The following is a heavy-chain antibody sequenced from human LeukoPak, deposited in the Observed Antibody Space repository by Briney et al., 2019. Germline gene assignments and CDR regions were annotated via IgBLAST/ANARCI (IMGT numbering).Heavy chain of an antibody. CDR3: AREESFYSSSSYYYYYMDV. CDR1: GFTFDDYA. V-gene: IGHV3-9*01. D-gene: IGHD6-6*01. Sequence: GRSLRLSCAASGFTFDDYAMHWVRQAPGKGLEWVSGISWNSGSIGYADSVKGRFTISRDNAKNSLYLQMNSLRAEDTAVYYCAREESFYSSSSYYYYYMDVWGKGTTVTVSS. J-gene: IGHJ6*03. CDR2: ISWNSGSI.